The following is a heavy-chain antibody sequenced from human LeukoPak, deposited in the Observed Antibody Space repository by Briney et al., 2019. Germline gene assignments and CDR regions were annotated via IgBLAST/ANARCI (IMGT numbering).Heavy chain of an antibody. J-gene: IGHJ4*02. Sequence: ASVRVSCTASGYTFTSYYMHWVRQAPGQGLEWMGMINPSGGSTSYAQKFQGRVTMTRDTSTSTVYMELSSLRSEDTAVYYCARGNPGVIDYWGQGTLVTVSS. CDR2: INPSGGST. D-gene: IGHD3-10*01. CDR1: GYTFTSYY. CDR3: ARGNPGVIDY. V-gene: IGHV1-46*01.